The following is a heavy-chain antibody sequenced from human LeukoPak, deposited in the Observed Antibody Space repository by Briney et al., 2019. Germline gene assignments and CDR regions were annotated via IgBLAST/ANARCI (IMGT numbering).Heavy chain of an antibody. J-gene: IGHJ3*02. CDR1: GFTFSSYA. Sequence: GGSLRLSCAASGFTFSSYAMSWVRQAPGKGLEWVSSISSSSSYIYYADSVKGRFTISRDNAKNSLYLQMNSLRAEDTAVYYCARVPLEYDAFDIWGQGTMVTVSS. CDR3: ARVPLEYDAFDI. CDR2: ISSSSSYI. V-gene: IGHV3-21*01.